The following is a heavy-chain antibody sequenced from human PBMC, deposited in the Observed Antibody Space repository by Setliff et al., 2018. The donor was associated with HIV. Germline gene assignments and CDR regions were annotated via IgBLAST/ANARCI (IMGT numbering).Heavy chain of an antibody. J-gene: IGHJ4*02. V-gene: IGHV3-30*02. Sequence: GGSLRLSCAASGFTFSSYWMGWVRQAPGKGPEWVALIWYDGSNKFYADSVKGRFTISRDNSKNTVYLQMNSLRTEDTALYYCTPLDYWGQGTLVTISS. CDR2: IWYDGSNK. CDR3: TPLDY. D-gene: IGHD2-15*01. CDR1: GFTFSSYW.